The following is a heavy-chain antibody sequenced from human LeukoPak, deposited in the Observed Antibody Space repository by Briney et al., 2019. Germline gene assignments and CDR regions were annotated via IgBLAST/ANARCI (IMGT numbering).Heavy chain of an antibody. J-gene: IGHJ4*02. CDR1: GFTFSSYG. V-gene: IGHV3-30*02. D-gene: IGHD3-3*01. CDR2: IRYDGSNK. CDR3: ARDRTIFGVAQDEFDY. Sequence: GGSLRLSCAASGFTFSSYGMHWVRQAPGKGLEWVAFIRYDGSNKYYADSVKGRFTISRDNAKNSLYLQMNSLRAEDTAVYYCARDRTIFGVAQDEFDYWGQGTLVTVSS.